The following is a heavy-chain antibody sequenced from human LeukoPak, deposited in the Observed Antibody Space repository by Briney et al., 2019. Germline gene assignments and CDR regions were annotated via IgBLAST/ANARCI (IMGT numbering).Heavy chain of an antibody. V-gene: IGHV1-18*01. CDR3: ARDRAAAGPLPYYFDY. D-gene: IGHD6-13*01. CDR1: GYTFTSYG. Sequence: GASVKVSCKASGYTFTSYGISWVRQAPGQGLEWMGWISAYNGNTNYAQKLQGRVTMTTDTSTSTAYMELRSLRSDDTAVYYCARDRAAAGPLPYYFDYWGQGTLVTVSS. CDR2: ISAYNGNT. J-gene: IGHJ4*02.